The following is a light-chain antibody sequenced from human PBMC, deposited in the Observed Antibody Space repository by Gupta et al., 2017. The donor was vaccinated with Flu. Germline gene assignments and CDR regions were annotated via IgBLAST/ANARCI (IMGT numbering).Light chain of an antibody. CDR1: TRDVGGYNS. Sequence: QSALTQPASVSGSPGQSITISCTGTTRDVGGYNSVSCYQQRPGTAPKLMIYDVSNRPSGISNRFSGSKSGNTASLTISGLQAADEAYYYCSSYTSGSTLVVAFGGGTKLTVL. CDR2: DVS. J-gene: IGLJ2*01. V-gene: IGLV2-14*01. CDR3: SSYTSGSTLVVA.